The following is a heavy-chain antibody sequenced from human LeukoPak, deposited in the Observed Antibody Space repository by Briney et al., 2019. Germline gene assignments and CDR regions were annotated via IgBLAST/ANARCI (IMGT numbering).Heavy chain of an antibody. CDR2: IYYSGST. V-gene: IGHV4-39*07. CDR1: GGSISSSSYY. Sequence: PSETLSLTCTVSGGSISSSSYYWGWIRQPPGKGLEWIGSIYYSGSTYYNPSLKSRVTISVDTSKNQFSLKLSSVTAADTAVYYCARESGDYGHWYFDLWGRGTLVTVSS. J-gene: IGHJ2*01. CDR3: ARESGDYGHWYFDL. D-gene: IGHD4-17*01.